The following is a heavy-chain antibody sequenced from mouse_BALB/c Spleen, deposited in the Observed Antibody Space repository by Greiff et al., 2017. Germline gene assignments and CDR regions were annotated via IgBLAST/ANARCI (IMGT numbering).Heavy chain of an antibody. J-gene: IGHJ4*01. CDR1: GYTFTSYT. Sequence: QVQLQQSAAELARPGASVKMSCKASGYTFTSYTMHWVKQRPGQGLEWIGYINPSSGYTEYNQKFKDKTTLTADKSSSTAYMQLSSLTSEDSAVYYCTRRELRDYAMDYWGQGTSVTVSS. CDR3: TRRELRDYAMDY. CDR2: INPSSGYT. V-gene: IGHV1-4*02. D-gene: IGHD1-1*01.